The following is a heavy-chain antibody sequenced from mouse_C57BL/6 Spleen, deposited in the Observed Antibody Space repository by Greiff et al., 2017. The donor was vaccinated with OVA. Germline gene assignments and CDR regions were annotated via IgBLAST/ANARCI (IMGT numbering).Heavy chain of an antibody. CDR1: GYSFTDYN. CDR2: INPNYGTT. CDR3: ASSTMVTPWFAY. V-gene: IGHV1-39*01. J-gene: IGHJ3*01. Sequence: EVQLQQSGPELVKPGASVKISCKASGYSFTDYNMNWVKQSNGKSLEWIGVINPNYGTTSYNQKFKGNATLTVDQSSSTAYIQLNSLTSEDSAVYYCASSTMVTPWFAYWGQGTLVTVSA. D-gene: IGHD2-1*01.